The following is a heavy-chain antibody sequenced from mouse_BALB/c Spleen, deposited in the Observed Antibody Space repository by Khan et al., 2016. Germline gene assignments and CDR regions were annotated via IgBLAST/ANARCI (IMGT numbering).Heavy chain of an antibody. CDR1: GFYINDTY. J-gene: IGHJ3*01. Sequence: VQLQESGAELVKPGASVKLSCTASGFYINDTYMHWLKQRPEQGLEWIVSIDPSNGTTNYDPTFQRKPTITADTSYNTSYLQLSSLTSEDTAVYYYARSHYDYDVAFTYWGQGTLVTVSA. V-gene: IGHV14-3*02. D-gene: IGHD2-4*01. CDR2: IDPSNGTT. CDR3: ARSHYDYDVAFTY.